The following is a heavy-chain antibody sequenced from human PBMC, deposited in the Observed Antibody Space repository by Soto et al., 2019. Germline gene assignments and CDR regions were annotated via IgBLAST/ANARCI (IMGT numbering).Heavy chain of an antibody. D-gene: IGHD1-26*01. CDR1: GDSVSSNSAA. V-gene: IGHV6-1*01. Sequence: SQTLSLTCAISGDSVSSNSAAWNWIRQSPSRGLEWLGRTYCRSKCYNDYAVSVKSRITINPDTSKNQFSLQLNSVTPEDTAVYYCARPHGTTYSGSYLVNWGQGTLVTVS. CDR3: ARPHGTTYSGSYLVN. CDR2: TYCRSKCYN. J-gene: IGHJ4*02.